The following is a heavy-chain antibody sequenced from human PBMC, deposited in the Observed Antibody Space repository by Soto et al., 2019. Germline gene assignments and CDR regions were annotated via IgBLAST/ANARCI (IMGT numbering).Heavy chain of an antibody. CDR2: IYYSGST. CDR1: GGSITSSSYY. J-gene: IGHJ5*02. CDR3: ARRSYCSGISCYWFDP. Sequence: SETLSLTCTVSGGSITSSSYYWGWIRQPPGKGLEWIGSIYYSGSTYYNPSLKSRVTMSVDTSKNQFSLKLSSVTAADTAVYYCARRSYCSGISCYWFDPWGQGALVTVSS. V-gene: IGHV4-39*01. D-gene: IGHD2-2*01.